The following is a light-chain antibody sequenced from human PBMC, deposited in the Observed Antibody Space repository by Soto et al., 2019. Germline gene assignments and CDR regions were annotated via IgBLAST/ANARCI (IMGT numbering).Light chain of an antibody. J-gene: IGKJ1*01. V-gene: IGKV1-17*01. CDR1: QSISSD. CDR3: QQYNSYSPWT. CDR2: AAS. Sequence: DIQVTQSPSSLSASVGDRVTITCRASQSISSDLNWYQQKPGKAPKVLIYAASTLQSGVPSRFSGSGSGTEFTLTISSLQPDDFATYYCQQYNSYSPWTFGQGTKVDIK.